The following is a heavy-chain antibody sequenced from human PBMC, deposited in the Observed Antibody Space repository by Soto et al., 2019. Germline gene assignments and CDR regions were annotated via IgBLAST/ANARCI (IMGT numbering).Heavy chain of an antibody. CDR3: ARAGDIVVVVANDAFDI. CDR2: ISAYNGNT. J-gene: IGHJ3*02. D-gene: IGHD2-15*01. V-gene: IGHV1-18*01. Sequence: APVKVSCKASGYTFTSYGISWVRQAPGQGLEWMGWISAYNGNTNYAQKLQGRVTMTTDTSTSTAYMELRSLRSDDTAVYYCARAGDIVVVVANDAFDIWGQGTMVTVSS. CDR1: GYTFTSYG.